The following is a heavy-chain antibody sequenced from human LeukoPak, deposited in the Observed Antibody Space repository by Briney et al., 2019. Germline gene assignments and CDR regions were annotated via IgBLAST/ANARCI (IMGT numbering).Heavy chain of an antibody. V-gene: IGHV3-21*04. Sequence: PGGSLRLSCAASGFTISSFSMNWVRQAPGKGLEWVSSISSSSSYIYYADSVKGRFTISRHNAKNSLYLQMNSLRAEDTAKYYCAKRSSISSGYFDFWGRGTLVTVSS. CDR1: GFTISSFS. J-gene: IGHJ4*02. D-gene: IGHD3-22*01. CDR2: ISSSSSYI. CDR3: AKRSSISSGYFDF.